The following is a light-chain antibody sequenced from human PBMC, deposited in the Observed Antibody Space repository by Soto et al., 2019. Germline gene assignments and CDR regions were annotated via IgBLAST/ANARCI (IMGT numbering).Light chain of an antibody. Sequence: QSVLTQPPSASGTPGQRVTISCSGSDSNIGSENVNWYQQVPGTAPKLLIYANNQRPSGVPDRFSVSKSGTSASLAIGGLQSEDEADYYCVAWDDSLKGWVFGGGTKVTVL. CDR2: ANN. V-gene: IGLV1-44*01. J-gene: IGLJ3*02. CDR1: DSNIGSEN. CDR3: VAWDDSLKGWV.